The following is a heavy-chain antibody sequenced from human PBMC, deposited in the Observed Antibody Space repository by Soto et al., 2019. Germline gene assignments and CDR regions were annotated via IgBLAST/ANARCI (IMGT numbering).Heavy chain of an antibody. D-gene: IGHD3-3*01. CDR2: INHSGST. Sequence: SETLSLTCAVYGGSFSGYYWSWIRQPPGKGLEWIGEINHSGSTNYNPSLKSRVTISVDTSKNQFSLKLSSVTAADTAVYYCARKPEKYYDFWSGYYTGSDWFDTWGQGTLVTVSS. V-gene: IGHV4-34*01. J-gene: IGHJ5*02. CDR1: GGSFSGYY. CDR3: ARKPEKYYDFWSGYYTGSDWFDT.